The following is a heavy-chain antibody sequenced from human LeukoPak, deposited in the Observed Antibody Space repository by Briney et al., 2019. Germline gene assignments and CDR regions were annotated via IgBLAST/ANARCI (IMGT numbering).Heavy chain of an antibody. CDR2: INGNGRNT. CDR3: AKWGPTGYFDY. Sequence: PGRSLRLSCAASGFTFSSYAMSWVRQAPGKGLEWVSAINGNGRNTYYADSVKGRFTISRDNSKNTLYLQINSLRAEDTAVYYCAKWGPTGYFDYWGQGTLVTVSS. CDR1: GFTFSSYA. D-gene: IGHD3-16*01. J-gene: IGHJ4*02. V-gene: IGHV3-23*01.